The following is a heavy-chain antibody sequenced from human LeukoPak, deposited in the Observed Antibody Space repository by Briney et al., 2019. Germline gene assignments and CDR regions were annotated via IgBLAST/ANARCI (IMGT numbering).Heavy chain of an antibody. V-gene: IGHV3-33*08. Sequence: PGGSLRLSCAASGFTVSSSYMTWVRQAPGKGLEWVALIWFDGSIKHYADSVKGRFTISRDNSNNMLYLQMNSLRAEDTAVYYCVRLFGDKYGRLDYWGQGTLVTVSS. CDR2: IWFDGSIK. CDR1: GFTVSSSY. CDR3: VRLFGDKYGRLDY. D-gene: IGHD3-3*01. J-gene: IGHJ4*02.